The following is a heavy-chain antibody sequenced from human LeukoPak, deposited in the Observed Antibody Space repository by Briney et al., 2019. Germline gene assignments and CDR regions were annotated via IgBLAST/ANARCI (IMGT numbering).Heavy chain of an antibody. V-gene: IGHV3-48*04. CDR1: GFTFSSYA. CDR3: ARDSAYYDSSGDGLYFDY. CDR2: ISSSSSTI. Sequence: GGSLRLSCAASGFTFSSYAMNWVRQAPGKGLEWVSYISSSSSTIYYADSVKGRFTISRDNAKNSLYLQMNSLRAEDTAVYYCARDSAYYDSSGDGLYFDYWGQGTLVTVSS. J-gene: IGHJ4*02. D-gene: IGHD3-22*01.